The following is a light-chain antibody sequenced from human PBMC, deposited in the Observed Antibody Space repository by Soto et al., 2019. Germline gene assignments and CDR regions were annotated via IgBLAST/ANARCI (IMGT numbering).Light chain of an antibody. CDR2: EVS. CDR1: SSDVGSYNY. Sequence: QSVLTRPASVSGSPGQSITISCAGTSSDVGSYNYVSWYQQHPGKAPKLMIYEVSNRPSGVFSRFSGSKSGNTASLTISGLQAEDEADYYCSSYTSSSTLFGTGTKVTVL. V-gene: IGLV2-14*01. J-gene: IGLJ1*01. CDR3: SSYTSSSTL.